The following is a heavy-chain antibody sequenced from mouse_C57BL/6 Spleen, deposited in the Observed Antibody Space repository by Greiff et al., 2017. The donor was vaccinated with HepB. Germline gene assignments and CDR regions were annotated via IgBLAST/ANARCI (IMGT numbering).Heavy chain of an antibody. V-gene: IGHV5-9*01. J-gene: IGHJ2*01. Sequence: EVKLVESGGGLVKPGGSLKLSCAASGFTFSSYTMSWVRQTPEKRLEWVATISGGGGNTYYPDSVKGRFTISRDNAKNTLYLQMSSLRSEDTALYYCARRSTVAYYFDYWGQGTTLTVSS. CDR2: ISGGGGNT. D-gene: IGHD1-1*01. CDR3: ARRSTVAYYFDY. CDR1: GFTFSSYT.